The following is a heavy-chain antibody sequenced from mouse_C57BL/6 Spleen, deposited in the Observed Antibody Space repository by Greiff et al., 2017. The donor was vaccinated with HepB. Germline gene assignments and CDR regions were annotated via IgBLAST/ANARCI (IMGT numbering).Heavy chain of an antibody. CDR3: AREDSNLDY. CDR2: ISYDGSN. CDR1: GYSITSGYY. D-gene: IGHD2-5*01. V-gene: IGHV3-6*01. Sequence: EVKLEESGPGLVKPSQSLSLTCSVTGYSITSGYYWNWIRQFPGNKLEWMGYISYDGSNNYNPSLKNRISITRDTSKNQFVLKLNSVTTEDTATYYCAREDSNLDYWGQGTTLTVAS. J-gene: IGHJ2*01.